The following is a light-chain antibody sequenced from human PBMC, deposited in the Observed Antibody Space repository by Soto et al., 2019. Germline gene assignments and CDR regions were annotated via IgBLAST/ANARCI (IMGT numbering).Light chain of an antibody. J-gene: IGLJ3*02. CDR3: STWYDSLRQVM. V-gene: IGLV1-47*01. Sequence: QPVLTQPPSASGTPGQRVTISCSGSNSTVGRNYVYWYQQVPGMAPKLLMYRNSQRPSGVPDRFSGSRSGISASLTITGLRYEDEADYYCSTWYDSLRQVMFGGGTQLTVL. CDR2: RNS. CDR1: NSTVGRNY.